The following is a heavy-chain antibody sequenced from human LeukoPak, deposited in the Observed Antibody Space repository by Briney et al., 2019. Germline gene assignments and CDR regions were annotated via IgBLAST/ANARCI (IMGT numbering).Heavy chain of an antibody. CDR1: GGTFSSYT. J-gene: IGHJ4*02. CDR2: IIPILGIA. V-gene: IGHV1-69*02. Sequence: ASVKVSCKASGGTFSSYTISWVRQAPGQGLEWMGRIIPILGIANYAQKFQGRVTITADKSTSTAYMELSSLRSEDTAVYYCARVTPGYGDYYLDYWGQGTLVTVSS. CDR3: ARVTPGYGDYYLDY. D-gene: IGHD4-17*01.